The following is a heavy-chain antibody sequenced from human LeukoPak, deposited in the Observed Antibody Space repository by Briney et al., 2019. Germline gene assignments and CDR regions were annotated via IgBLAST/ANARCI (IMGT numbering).Heavy chain of an antibody. CDR2: IYSGGST. CDR3: ARGFDSSGWYGGY. Sequence: GGSLRLSCAASGFTVSSNYMSWVRQAPGKGLEWVSVIYSGGSTYYADSAKGRFTISRDNSKNTLYLQMNSLRAEDTAVYYCARGFDSSGWYGGYWGQGTLVTVSS. D-gene: IGHD6-19*01. CDR1: GFTVSSNY. V-gene: IGHV3-53*01. J-gene: IGHJ4*02.